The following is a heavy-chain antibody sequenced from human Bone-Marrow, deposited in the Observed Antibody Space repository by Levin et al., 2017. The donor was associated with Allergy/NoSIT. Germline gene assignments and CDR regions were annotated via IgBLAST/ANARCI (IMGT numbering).Heavy chain of an antibody. CDR2: IKQDGSEK. D-gene: IGHD2-2*01. CDR1: GFTFSSYW. J-gene: IGHJ6*03. V-gene: IGHV3-7*03. CDR3: ARVHPIVVVPAAMIPTGMDV. Sequence: GESLKISCAASGFTFSSYWMSWVRQAPGKGLEWVANIKQDGSEKYYVDSVKGRFTISRDNAKNSLYLQMNSLRAEDTAVYYCARVHPIVVVPAAMIPTGMDVWGKGTTVTVSS.